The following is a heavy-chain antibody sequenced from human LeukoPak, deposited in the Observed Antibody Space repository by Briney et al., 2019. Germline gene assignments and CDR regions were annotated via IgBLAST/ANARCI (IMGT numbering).Heavy chain of an antibody. CDR1: GFTFNNYA. J-gene: IGHJ4*02. D-gene: IGHD3-22*01. V-gene: IGHV3-23*01. CDR3: AKRGAYESMAAFDY. Sequence: GGSLRLSCEVSGFTFNNYAMMWVRQAAGKGLEWVSAISPGGSDTYYTDSVRGRFTISRDNSKSNLYLQMSSLRAEDSAVYYCAKRGAYESMAAFDYWGQGTLVTVSS. CDR2: ISPGGSDT.